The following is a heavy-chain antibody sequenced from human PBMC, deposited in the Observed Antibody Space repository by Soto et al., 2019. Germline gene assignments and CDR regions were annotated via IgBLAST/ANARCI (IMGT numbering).Heavy chain of an antibody. CDR2: ISWNSGSI. J-gene: IGHJ4*02. CDR3: AKDSDCSGGSCRIPYFHY. D-gene: IGHD2-15*01. Sequence: EVQLVESGGGLVQPGRSLRLYCAASGFTFDDYAMHWVRQAPGKGLEWVSGISWNSGSIGYADSVKGRFTISRDNAKNSLYLQMNRLRAEDTALYYCAKDSDCSGGSCRIPYFHYWGQGTLVTVSS. CDR1: GFTFDDYA. V-gene: IGHV3-9*01.